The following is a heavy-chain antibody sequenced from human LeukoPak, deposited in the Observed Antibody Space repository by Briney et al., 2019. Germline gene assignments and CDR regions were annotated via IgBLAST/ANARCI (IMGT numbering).Heavy chain of an antibody. CDR1: GFTFSTYW. CDR2: IRQDGSER. J-gene: IGHJ4*02. V-gene: IGHV3-7*01. Sequence: PGGSLRLSCAASGFTFSTYWMTWVRQAPGKGLQWVANIRQDGSERYYVDSVKGRFTISRDNAKKSLYLQMNSLRADDTAVYYCARDERGSWNFDYWGQGTLVTVSS. D-gene: IGHD6-13*01. CDR3: ARDERGSWNFDY.